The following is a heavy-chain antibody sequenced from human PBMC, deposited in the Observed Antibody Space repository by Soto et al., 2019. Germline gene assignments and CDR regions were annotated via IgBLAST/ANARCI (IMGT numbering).Heavy chain of an antibody. CDR3: AKDNPQITMIVVVSNWFDP. Sequence: SQTLSLTCAISGDSVSSNSAAWNWIRQSPSRGLEWLGRTYYRSRWYNDYAVSVRSRITVNPDTSKNQFSLHLNSVTPEDTAVYYCAKDNPQITMIVVVSNWFDPWGQGTLVTVSS. J-gene: IGHJ5*02. D-gene: IGHD3-22*01. CDR1: GDSVSSNSAA. CDR2: TYYRSRWYN. V-gene: IGHV6-1*01.